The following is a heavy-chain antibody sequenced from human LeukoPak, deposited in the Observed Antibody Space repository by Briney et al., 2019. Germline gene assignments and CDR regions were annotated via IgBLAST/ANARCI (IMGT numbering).Heavy chain of an antibody. CDR3: ARTDSFYFDY. V-gene: IGHV3-11*01. J-gene: IGHJ4*02. D-gene: IGHD3-16*02. CDR1: GFTFSDYY. CDR2: ISSRGSTI. Sequence: PGGSLRLSCAASGFTFSDYYMSWIRQAPGKGLEWVSYISSRGSTIYYADSLKGRFTISRDNAKNSPYLQMNSLRAEDTAVYYCARTDSFYFDYWGQGTLVTVSS.